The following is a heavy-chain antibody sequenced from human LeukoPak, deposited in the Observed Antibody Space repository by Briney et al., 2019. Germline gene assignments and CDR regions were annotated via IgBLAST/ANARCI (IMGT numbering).Heavy chain of an antibody. D-gene: IGHD5-24*01. J-gene: IGHJ3*02. Sequence: ASVKVSCKAFGYTFSNYNIHWLRQAPGQGLEWMGIVNPSGDSTNYAQNFQGSVTMTGDTSTSTVYMELSSLRSEDTAVYYCARVRDGYNDAYDIWGQGTMVTVTS. CDR2: VNPSGDST. CDR3: ARVRDGYNDAYDI. V-gene: IGHV1-46*01. CDR1: GYTFSNYN.